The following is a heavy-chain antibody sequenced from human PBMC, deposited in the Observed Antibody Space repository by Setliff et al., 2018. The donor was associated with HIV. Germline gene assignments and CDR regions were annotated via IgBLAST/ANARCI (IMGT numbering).Heavy chain of an antibody. CDR1: GYTFTTYS. CDR3: ARGSTAVNYYYNHMDV. CDR2: INPNSGGT. D-gene: IGHD2-2*01. Sequence: ASVKVSCKASGYTFTTYSINWVRQAPGQGLEWMGRINPNSGGTNYAQKFQGRVTMTRDTSITTAYMELSRLTSDDTAVYYCARGSTAVNYYYNHMDVWGKGTTVTVSS. V-gene: IGHV1-2*06. J-gene: IGHJ6*03.